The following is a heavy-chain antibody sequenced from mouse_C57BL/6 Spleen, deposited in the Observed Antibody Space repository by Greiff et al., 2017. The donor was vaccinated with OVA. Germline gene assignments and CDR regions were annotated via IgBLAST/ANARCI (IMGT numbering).Heavy chain of an antibody. D-gene: IGHD2-5*01. CDR1: GYTFTSYW. CDR2: IDPSDSET. Sequence: QVHVKQPGAELVRPGSSVKLSCKASGYTFTSYWMHWVKQRPIQGLEWIGNIDPSDSETHYNQKFKDKATLTVDKSSSTAYMQLSSLTSEDSAVYYCARDSNYLDYWGQGTTLTVSS. J-gene: IGHJ2*01. CDR3: ARDSNYLDY. V-gene: IGHV1-52*01.